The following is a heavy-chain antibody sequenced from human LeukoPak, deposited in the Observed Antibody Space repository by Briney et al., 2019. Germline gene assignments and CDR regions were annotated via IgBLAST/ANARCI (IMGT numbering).Heavy chain of an antibody. CDR3: ARGGYYGSGNDFRFDP. CDR2: IYYSGST. CDR1: GGSISSSSYY. D-gene: IGHD3-10*01. Sequence: SETLSLTCTVSGGSISSSSYYWGWIRQPPGKGLEWIGSIYYSGSTYYNPSLKSRVTISVDTSKNQFSLKLSSVTAADTAVYYCARGGYYGSGNDFRFDPWGQGTLVTVSS. J-gene: IGHJ5*02. V-gene: IGHV4-39*07.